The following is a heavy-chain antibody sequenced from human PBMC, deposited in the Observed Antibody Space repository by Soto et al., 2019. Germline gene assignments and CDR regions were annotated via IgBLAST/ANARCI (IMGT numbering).Heavy chain of an antibody. CDR3: ARGEEWGLRHYFDR. CDR1: GFSVSSTY. V-gene: IGHV3-53*01. Sequence: EVQLVESGGDLILPGGSLRLSCAASGFSVSSTYMNWVRQAPGKGLEWVSVIYSGGSASYADSVKGRFTISRDNSKNTVYLQMSNMRADDTGVYYCARGEEWGLRHYFDRWGQGTLVTVSS. J-gene: IGHJ4*02. CDR2: IYSGGSA. D-gene: IGHD3-3*01.